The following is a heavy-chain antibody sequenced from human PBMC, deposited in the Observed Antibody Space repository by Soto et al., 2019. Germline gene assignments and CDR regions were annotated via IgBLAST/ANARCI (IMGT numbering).Heavy chain of an antibody. CDR3: ALGGTQIDY. CDR1: GYTFTNIG. Sequence: QVQLVQSGAEVKKPGAAVKVSCKASGYTFTNIGISWVRQGPGQGLEWMGWISAYNGNTNYAQNFKGRVTMTTDTSKSPAYMELRSLRSDDTAVSYCALGGTQIDYLGQRPLVTVSS. CDR2: ISAYNGNT. J-gene: IGHJ4*02. V-gene: IGHV1-18*01. D-gene: IGHD3-16*01.